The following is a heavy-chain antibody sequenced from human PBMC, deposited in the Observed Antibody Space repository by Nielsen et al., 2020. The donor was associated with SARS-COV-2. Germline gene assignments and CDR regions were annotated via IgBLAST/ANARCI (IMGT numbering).Heavy chain of an antibody. V-gene: IGHV4-59*12. D-gene: IGHD5-18*01. CDR3: ARTLVGYSYGNGYYYYYYYMDV. CDR1: GGSISSYY. J-gene: IGHJ6*03. CDR2: IYYSGST. Sequence: GSLRLSCTVSGGSISSYYWSWIRQPPGKGLEWIGYIYYSGSTNYNPSLKSRVTISVDTSKNQFSLKLSSVTAADTAVYYCARTLVGYSYGNGYYYYYYYMDVWGKGTTVTVSS.